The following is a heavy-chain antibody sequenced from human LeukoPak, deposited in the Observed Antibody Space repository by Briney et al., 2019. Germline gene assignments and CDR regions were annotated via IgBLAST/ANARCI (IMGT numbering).Heavy chain of an antibody. J-gene: IGHJ4*02. CDR1: GFTFSSYA. CDR3: AKPLDSSSGWYGPDY. CDR2: ISFDGSHK. V-gene: IGHV3-30*04. D-gene: IGHD6-19*01. Sequence: HPGGSLRLSCAASGFTFSSYAMHWVRQAPGKGLEWVAVISFDGSHKFYADSVKGRFTISTDNSKNTLYLQMNSLRAEDTALYYCAKPLDSSSGWYGPDYWGQGTLVTVSS.